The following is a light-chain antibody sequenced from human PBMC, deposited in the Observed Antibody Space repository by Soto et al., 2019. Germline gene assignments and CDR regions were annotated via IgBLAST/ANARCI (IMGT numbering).Light chain of an antibody. Sequence: QSVLSQPASVSGSPGQSITISCTGTSSDVGGYNYVSWYQQHPGKAPKLMIYEVSNRPLGVSNRFSGSKSGNTASLTISGLQAEDEADYSCTSYKSSSTLHVFGTGTKVTVL. CDR1: SSDVGGYNY. CDR3: TSYKSSSTLHV. J-gene: IGLJ1*01. V-gene: IGLV2-14*01. CDR2: EVS.